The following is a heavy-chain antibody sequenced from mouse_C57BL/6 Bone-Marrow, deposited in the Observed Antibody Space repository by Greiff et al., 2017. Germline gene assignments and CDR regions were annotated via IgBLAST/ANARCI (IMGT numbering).Heavy chain of an antibody. CDR2: IYPGDGDT. J-gene: IGHJ4*01. CDR1: GYAFSSYW. D-gene: IGHD1-1*01. V-gene: IGHV1-80*01. CDR3: ARTGGITTVGAYYYAMDY. Sequence: QVQLQQSGAELVKPGASVKISCKASGYAFSSYWMNWVKQRPGKGLEWIGQIYPGDGDTNYNGKFKGKATLTADKSSSTAYMQLSSLTSEDSAVYFCARTGGITTVGAYYYAMDYWGQGTSVTVSS.